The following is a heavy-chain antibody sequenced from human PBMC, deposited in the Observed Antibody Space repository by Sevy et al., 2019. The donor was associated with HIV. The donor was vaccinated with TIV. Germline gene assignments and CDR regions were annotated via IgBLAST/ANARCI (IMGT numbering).Heavy chain of an antibody. Sequence: GGSLRLSCAASGFSFNGYAMHWVRQAPGKGLEWLVVISYDGSVKYYTESVKGRFTISRDNTKNTLFLQLNSLRPEDTAVYYCVREGRNYEYVWGTYHSGFRAQGTLVTVSS. D-gene: IGHD3-16*02. CDR3: VREGRNYEYVWGTYHSGF. J-gene: IGHJ4*02. CDR1: GFSFNGYA. CDR2: ISYDGSVK. V-gene: IGHV3-30*04.